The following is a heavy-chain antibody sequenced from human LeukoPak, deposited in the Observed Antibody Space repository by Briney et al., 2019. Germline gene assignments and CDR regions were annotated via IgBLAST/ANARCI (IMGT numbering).Heavy chain of an antibody. V-gene: IGHV3-7*01. D-gene: IGHD4-11*01. J-gene: IGHJ4*02. CDR3: ARDDYNHYFDH. Sequence: PGGSLRLSCAASGFTFSSYWMSWVRQAPGKGLEWVANINQDGGEKFYVDSVKGRFTISRDNAKNSLYLQMNSLRTEDTAVYYCARDDYNHYFDHWGQGTLVTVSS. CDR1: GFTFSSYW. CDR2: INQDGGEK.